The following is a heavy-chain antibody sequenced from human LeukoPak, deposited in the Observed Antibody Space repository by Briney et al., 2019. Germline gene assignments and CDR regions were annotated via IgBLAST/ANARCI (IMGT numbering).Heavy chain of an antibody. D-gene: IGHD4-17*01. Sequence: SQTLSLTCTVSGGSISRGGYYWSWSRQHPGKGLEWIGYIYYSGSTYYNPSLKSRVTISVDTSKNQFSLKLSSVTAADTAVYYCARHDYGDYLYYFDYWGQGTLVTVSS. V-gene: IGHV4-31*03. CDR1: GGSISRGGYY. CDR2: IYYSGST. J-gene: IGHJ4*02. CDR3: ARHDYGDYLYYFDY.